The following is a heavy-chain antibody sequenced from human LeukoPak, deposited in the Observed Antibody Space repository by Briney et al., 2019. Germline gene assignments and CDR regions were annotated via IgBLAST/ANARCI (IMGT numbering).Heavy chain of an antibody. J-gene: IGHJ4*02. V-gene: IGHV4-59*01. D-gene: IGHD1-7*01. CDR1: GGSFSGYY. CDR3: ARDPNSGGGYDY. Sequence: SETLSLTCAVYGGSFSGYYWSWIRQPPGKGLEWIGYIYYSGSTNYNPSLKSRVTISVDTSKNQFSLKLSSVTAADTAVYYCARDPNSGGGYDYWGQGTLVTVSS. CDR2: IYYSGST.